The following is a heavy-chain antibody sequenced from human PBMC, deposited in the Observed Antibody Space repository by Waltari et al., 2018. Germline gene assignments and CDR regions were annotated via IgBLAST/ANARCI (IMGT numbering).Heavy chain of an antibody. D-gene: IGHD3-3*01. Sequence: QVQLQESGPGLVKPSETLSLTCTVSGGSISSYYWSWIRQPPGKGLEWIGYIYHSGSTNYNPSLKSRVTISVDTSKNQFSLKLSSVTAADTAVYYCARGTYYDFWSGYKGLVTFDYWGQGTLVTVSS. CDR2: IYHSGST. CDR3: ARGTYYDFWSGYKGLVTFDY. V-gene: IGHV4-59*01. CDR1: GGSISSYY. J-gene: IGHJ4*02.